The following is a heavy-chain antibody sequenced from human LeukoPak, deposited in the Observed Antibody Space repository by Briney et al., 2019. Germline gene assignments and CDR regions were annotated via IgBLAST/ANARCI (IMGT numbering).Heavy chain of an antibody. V-gene: IGHV4-39*02. J-gene: IGHJ4*02. D-gene: IGHD3-22*01. CDR3: ARDQAFTYYYDSSGYSR. CDR1: GGSISSSSYY. CDR2: IYYSGST. Sequence: SETLSLTCTVSGGSISSSSYYWGWIRQPPGKGLEWIGSIYYSGSTYYNPSLKSRVTISVDTSKNQFSLKLSSVTAADTAVYYCARDQAFTYYYDSSGYSRWGQGTLVTVSS.